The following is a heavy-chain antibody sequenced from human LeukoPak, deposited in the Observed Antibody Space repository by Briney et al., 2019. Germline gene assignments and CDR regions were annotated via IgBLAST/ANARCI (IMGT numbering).Heavy chain of an antibody. D-gene: IGHD6-6*01. CDR2: INPNSGGT. CDR1: GYTFTGYY. J-gene: IGHJ5*02. V-gene: IGHV1-2*02. Sequence: GASVKVSSKASGYTFTGYYMHWVRQAPGQGLEWMGWINPNSGGTNYAQKFQGRVTMARDTSISTAYMELSRLRSDDTAVYYCAREPWYSSSGWFDPWGQGTLVTVSS. CDR3: AREPWYSSSGWFDP.